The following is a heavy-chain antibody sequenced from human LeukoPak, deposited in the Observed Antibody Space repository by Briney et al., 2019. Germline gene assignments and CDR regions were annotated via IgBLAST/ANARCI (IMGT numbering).Heavy chain of an antibody. D-gene: IGHD2-2*02. Sequence: GGSLRLSCAASGFTFRKHGMNWVRQAPGKGLEWVSGISPSGGGTYYADSVKGRFTISRDDSKNTLSLQMNSLRVEDTALYYCAKASRRLCSSSSCYTLDSWGQGTLVTVSS. CDR2: ISPSGGGT. CDR3: AKASRRLCSSSSCYTLDS. CDR1: GFTFRKHG. V-gene: IGHV3-23*01. J-gene: IGHJ4*02.